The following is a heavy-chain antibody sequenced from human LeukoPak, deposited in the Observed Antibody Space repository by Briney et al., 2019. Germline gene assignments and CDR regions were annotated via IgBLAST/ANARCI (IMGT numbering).Heavy chain of an antibody. V-gene: IGHV4-4*07. CDR2: IYTSGST. J-gene: IGHJ5*02. CDR1: GGSISSYY. D-gene: IGHD3-10*01. CDR3: ARDAYYYGHPVNWFDP. Sequence: SETLSLTCTVSGGSISSYYWSWIRQPAGKGLEWIGRIYTSGSTSYNPSLKSRVTMSVDTFKNQFSLKLSSVTAADTAVYYCARDAYYYGHPVNWFDPWGQGTLVTVSS.